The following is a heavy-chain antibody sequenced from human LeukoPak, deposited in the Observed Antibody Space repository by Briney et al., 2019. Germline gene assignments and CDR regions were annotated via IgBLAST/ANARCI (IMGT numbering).Heavy chain of an antibody. CDR2: ISYGGSNK. CDR1: GFTFSRYA. D-gene: IGHD3-3*01. V-gene: IGHV3-30*04. Sequence: GGSLRLSCAASGFTFSRYAMHWIRQAPGKGLEWLAFISYGGSNKYYADSVKGRFTISRDNSKNTVYLQMNSLRAEDTAVYYCARGFQGRYDFWSGYRRSYWYFDLWGRGTLVTVSS. CDR3: ARGFQGRYDFWSGYRRSYWYFDL. J-gene: IGHJ2*01.